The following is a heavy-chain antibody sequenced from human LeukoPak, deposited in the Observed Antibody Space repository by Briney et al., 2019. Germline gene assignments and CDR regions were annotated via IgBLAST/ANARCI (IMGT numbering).Heavy chain of an antibody. CDR3: ARSRIQLWLRVAYYYYMDV. J-gene: IGHJ6*03. V-gene: IGHV3-48*01. Sequence: PGGSLRLSCAASGSTFSSYSMNWVRQAPGKGLEWVSYISSSSSTIYYADSVKGRFTISRDNAKNSLYLQMNSLRAEDTAVYYCARSRIQLWLRVAYYYYMDVWGKGTTVTVSS. CDR2: ISSSSSTI. D-gene: IGHD5-18*01. CDR1: GSTFSSYS.